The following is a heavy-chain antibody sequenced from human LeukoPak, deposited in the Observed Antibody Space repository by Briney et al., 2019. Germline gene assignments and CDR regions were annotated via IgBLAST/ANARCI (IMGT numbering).Heavy chain of an antibody. J-gene: IGHJ5*02. CDR3: ARETFVYYDFWSGLNWFDP. Sequence: GASVKVSCKASGYTFTSYYMHWVRQAPGQGLEWMGIINPSGGSTSYAQKFQGRVTMTRDTSTSTVYMELSSLRSEGTAVYYCARETFVYYDFWSGLNWFDPWGQGTLVTVSS. CDR2: INPSGGST. CDR1: GYTFTSYY. D-gene: IGHD3-3*01. V-gene: IGHV1-46*01.